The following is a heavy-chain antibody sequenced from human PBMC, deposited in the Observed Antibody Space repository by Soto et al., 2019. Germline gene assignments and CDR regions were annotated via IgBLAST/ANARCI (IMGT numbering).Heavy chain of an antibody. D-gene: IGHD5-12*01. CDR2: IYYSGST. J-gene: IGHJ4*02. CDR1: GGSISSYY. CDR3: ARIRRVATTDLFDY. Sequence: PSETLSLTCTVSGGSISSYYWSWIRQPPGKGLEWIGYIYYSGSTNYNPSLKSRVTISVDTSKNQFSLKLSPVTAADTAVYYCARIRRVATTDLFDYWGQGTLVTVSS. V-gene: IGHV4-59*01.